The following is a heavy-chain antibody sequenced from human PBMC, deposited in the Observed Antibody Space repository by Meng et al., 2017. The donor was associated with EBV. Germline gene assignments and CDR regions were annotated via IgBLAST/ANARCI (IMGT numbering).Heavy chain of an antibody. Sequence: QGQVVQSSAGVMKPGSSVKVTCTTSGGPFRYYAISWVRQAPGQGLEWLGGFLPRLGAPNYAQKFHGRVKITADESTSTHYMDLSSLRSEDTAIYYCASESGRGYTPDYWGQGTLVTVSS. CDR3: ASESGRGYTPDY. CDR1: GGPFRYYA. V-gene: IGHV1-69*01. D-gene: IGHD3-10*01. J-gene: IGHJ4*02. CDR2: FLPRLGAP.